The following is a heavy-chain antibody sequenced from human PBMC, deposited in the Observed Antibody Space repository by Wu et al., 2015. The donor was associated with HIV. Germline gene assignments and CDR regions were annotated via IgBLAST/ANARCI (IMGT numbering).Heavy chain of an antibody. CDR1: GYTFTDYY. Sequence: QVQLVQSGAEVQKSGASVKVSCKTSGYTFTDYYIHWVRQAPGQGLEWMGGIIPIFGTANYAQKFQGRVTITTDESTSTAYMELSSLRSEDTAVYYCARAYGSGSYYIGSDYYYYGMDVWAEGPRSPSPQ. CDR2: IIPIFGTA. J-gene: IGHJ6*04. CDR3: ARAYGSGSYYIGSDYYYYGMDV. V-gene: IGHV1-69*01. D-gene: IGHD3-10*01.